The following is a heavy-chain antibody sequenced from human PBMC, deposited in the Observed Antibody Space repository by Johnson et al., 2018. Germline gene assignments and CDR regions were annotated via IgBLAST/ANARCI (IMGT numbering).Heavy chain of an antibody. V-gene: IGHV3-30-3*01. CDR3: AKELEVVGYYYYYMDV. D-gene: IGHD3-16*02. CDR2: ISHDGSNK. CDR1: GFTFSIYA. J-gene: IGHJ6*03. Sequence: QVQLVESGGGVVQPGRSLRLSCSASGFTFSIYAMHWVRQAPGKGLEWVAVISHDGSNKYYGDSVKGRFIISRDNSKNTLYLQMNSLRGEDTAVYYCAKELEVVGYYYYYMDVWGKGATVTVSS.